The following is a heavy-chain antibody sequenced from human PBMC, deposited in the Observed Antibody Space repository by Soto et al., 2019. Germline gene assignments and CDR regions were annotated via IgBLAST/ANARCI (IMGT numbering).Heavy chain of an antibody. CDR1: GYTFTGYY. J-gene: IGHJ6*02. CDR3: AMSPIAAAGTGEFADYYGMDV. Sequence: ASVKVSCKASGYTFTGYYMYWVRQAPGQGLEWMGWINPNSGGTNYAQKFQGRVTMTRDTSISTAYMELSRLRSDDTAVYYCAMSPIAAAGTGEFADYYGMDVWGQGTTVTVSS. V-gene: IGHV1-2*02. D-gene: IGHD6-13*01. CDR2: INPNSGGT.